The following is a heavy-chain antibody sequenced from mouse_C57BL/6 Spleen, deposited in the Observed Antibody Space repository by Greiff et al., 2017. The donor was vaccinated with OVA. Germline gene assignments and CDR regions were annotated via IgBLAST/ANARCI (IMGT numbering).Heavy chain of an antibody. J-gene: IGHJ3*01. D-gene: IGHD2-4*01. CDR1: GYSITSGYY. CDR3: ARDPDYDEGFAY. V-gene: IGHV3-6*01. CDR2: ISYDGSN. Sequence: VQLKESGPGLVKPSQSLSLTCSVTGYSITSGYYWNWIRQFPGNKLEWMGYISYDGSNNYNPSLKNRIPITRDTSKNQFFLKLNSVTTEDTATYYCARDPDYDEGFAYWGQGTLVTVSA.